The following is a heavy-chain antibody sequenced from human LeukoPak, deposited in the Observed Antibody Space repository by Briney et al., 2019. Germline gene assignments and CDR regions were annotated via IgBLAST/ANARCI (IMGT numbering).Heavy chain of an antibody. D-gene: IGHD4-17*01. CDR1: GGSISSYY. Sequence: SETLSLTCTVSGGSISSYYWSWIRQPPGKGLEWIGYIYYSGSTNYNPSLKSRVTISVDTSKNQFSLKLSSVTAADTAVYYCATSGAGATVTPFDYWGQGTLVTVSS. V-gene: IGHV4-59*12. J-gene: IGHJ4*02. CDR3: ATSGAGATVTPFDY. CDR2: IYYSGST.